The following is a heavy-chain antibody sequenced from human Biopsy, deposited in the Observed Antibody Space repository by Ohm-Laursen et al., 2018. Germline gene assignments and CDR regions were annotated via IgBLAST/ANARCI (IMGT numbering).Heavy chain of an antibody. CDR3: ARDKTVLNYYFASDV. V-gene: IGHV1-69*04. CDR1: GGTFNNYG. D-gene: IGHD2/OR15-2a*01. Sequence: SVKVSCKASGGTFNNYGITWVRQAPGQGLEWVGRIISMVGTPKYAQKFQGRATITVDKSTSTAYLDLSSLKSEDTAVYYCARDKTVLNYYFASDVWGQGTTVTVSS. CDR2: IISMVGTP. J-gene: IGHJ6*01.